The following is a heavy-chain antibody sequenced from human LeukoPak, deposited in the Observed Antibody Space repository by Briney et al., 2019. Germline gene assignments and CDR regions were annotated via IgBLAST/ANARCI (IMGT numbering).Heavy chain of an antibody. CDR1: GGSISSGDYY. CDR3: AREGSGRSRWYAGGYFDY. J-gene: IGHJ4*02. V-gene: IGHV4-30-4*01. Sequence: PSETLSLTCTVSGGSISSGDYYWSWIRPPPGKGLEWIGYIYYSGSTYYNPSLKSRVTISVDTSKNQFSLKLSSVTAADTAVYYCAREGSGRSRWYAGGYFDYWGQGTLVTVSS. CDR2: IYYSGST. D-gene: IGHD6-13*01.